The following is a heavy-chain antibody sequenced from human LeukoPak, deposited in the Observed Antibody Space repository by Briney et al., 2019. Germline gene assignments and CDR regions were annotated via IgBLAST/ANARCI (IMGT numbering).Heavy chain of an antibody. Sequence: SETLSLTCTVSGGSISDYYWTWVRQPADKGLEYIGRIFARGSTKYNPSLNPSLMSRVTMSTDTSENQVSLKLSSVTAADTAVYFCARGDYSSSWRFDHWGQGTLVTVSS. CDR2: IFARGST. CDR1: GGSISDYY. CDR3: ARGDYSSSWRFDH. V-gene: IGHV4-4*07. D-gene: IGHD6-13*01. J-gene: IGHJ4*02.